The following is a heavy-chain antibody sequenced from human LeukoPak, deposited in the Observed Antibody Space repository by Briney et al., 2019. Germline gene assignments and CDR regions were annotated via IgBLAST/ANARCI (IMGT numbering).Heavy chain of an antibody. J-gene: IGHJ5*02. V-gene: IGHV4-31*03. CDR2: ICYSGST. CDR3: ARVYTSAWSDSNWFDP. D-gene: IGHD6-19*01. Sequence: SQTLSLTCTVSGDSISSGGFYWSWIRQYPGKVLEWIGYICYSGSTYFNPSLKSRVLISIDTSKNQFSLKMSSMTAADTAVYYCARVYTSAWSDSNWFDPWGQGTLVTVSS. CDR1: GDSISSGGFY.